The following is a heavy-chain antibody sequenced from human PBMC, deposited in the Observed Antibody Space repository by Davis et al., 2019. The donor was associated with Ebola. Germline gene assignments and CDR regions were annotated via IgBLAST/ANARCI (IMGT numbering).Heavy chain of an antibody. V-gene: IGHV4-61*01. CDR2: IYYSGST. CDR3: ARGRITGTSPYY. Sequence: MPGGSLRLSCTVSGGSVGSGSYYWSWIRQPPGKGLEWIGYIYYSGSTNYNPSLKSRVTISVDTSRNQFSVKLRSVTAADTAVYYCARGRITGTSPYYWGQGTLVTVSS. CDR1: GGSVGSGSYY. J-gene: IGHJ4*02. D-gene: IGHD1-7*01.